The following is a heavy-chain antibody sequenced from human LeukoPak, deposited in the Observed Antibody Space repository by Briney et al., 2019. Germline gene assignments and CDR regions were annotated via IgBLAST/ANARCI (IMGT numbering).Heavy chain of an antibody. CDR3: ARAPTIFGVVIRDYYYYYGMDV. Sequence: GASVKVSCKASGGTFISYAISWVRQAPRQGLEWMGGIIPIFGTANYAQKFQGRVTITADESTSTAYMELSSLRSEDTAVYYCARAPTIFGVVIRDYYYYYGMDVWGQGTTVTVSS. V-gene: IGHV1-69*13. J-gene: IGHJ6*02. D-gene: IGHD3-3*01. CDR2: IIPIFGTA. CDR1: GGTFISYA.